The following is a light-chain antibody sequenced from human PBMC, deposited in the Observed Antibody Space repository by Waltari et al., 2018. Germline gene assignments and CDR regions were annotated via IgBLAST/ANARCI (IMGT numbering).Light chain of an antibody. Sequence: QSVPSQPPSASGTPGQRVTISCSGSTYNIGTNFVSWYHQLPGTAPNLLIYRNNQRPSGVPDRFSGSKSGTSASLAISGLRSEEEADYYCASWDGSLGGVIFGGGTKLTVL. CDR3: ASWDGSLGGVI. CDR1: TYNIGTNF. CDR2: RNN. J-gene: IGLJ2*01. V-gene: IGLV1-47*01.